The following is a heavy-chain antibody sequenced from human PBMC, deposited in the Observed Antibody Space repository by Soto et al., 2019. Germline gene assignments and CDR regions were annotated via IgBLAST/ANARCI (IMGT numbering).Heavy chain of an antibody. CDR1: GGTFSSYA. Sequence: SVKVSCKASGGTFSSYAISWVRQTPGQGLEWMGGIIPIFGTANYAQKFQGRVTITADKSTSTAYMELSSLRSEDTAVYYCARPAGPSNWFDPWGQGTLVTVSS. CDR2: IIPIFGTA. J-gene: IGHJ5*02. CDR3: ARPAGPSNWFDP. D-gene: IGHD6-13*01. V-gene: IGHV1-69*06.